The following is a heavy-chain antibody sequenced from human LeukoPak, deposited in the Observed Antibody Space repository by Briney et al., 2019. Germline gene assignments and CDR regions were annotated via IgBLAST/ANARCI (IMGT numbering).Heavy chain of an antibody. CDR2: INPDSGGT. CDR3: TLHSREPGFDY. J-gene: IGHJ4*02. Sequence: ASVKVSCKASGYTFTGYYMRWVRQAPGQGLEWMGWINPDSGGTNYAQKFQGRVTMTRDTSISTAYMVLSRLRSDDTAVYYCTLHSREPGFDYWGQGTLVTVSS. V-gene: IGHV1-2*02. D-gene: IGHD3-22*01. CDR1: GYTFTGYY.